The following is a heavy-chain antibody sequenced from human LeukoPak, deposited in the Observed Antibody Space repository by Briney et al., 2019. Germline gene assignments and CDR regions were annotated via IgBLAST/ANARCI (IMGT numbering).Heavy chain of an antibody. CDR1: GYSFTSYW. J-gene: IGHJ3*02. D-gene: IGHD3-22*01. CDR3: ARQGSITMIEGAFDI. V-gene: IGHV5-51*01. Sequence: GESLKISCKGSGYSFTSYWIGWVRQMPGKGLEWMGIIYPGDSDTRYSPSFQGQVTISADKSISTAYLQWSSLKASDIAMYYCARQGSITMIEGAFDIWGQGTMVTVPS. CDR2: IYPGDSDT.